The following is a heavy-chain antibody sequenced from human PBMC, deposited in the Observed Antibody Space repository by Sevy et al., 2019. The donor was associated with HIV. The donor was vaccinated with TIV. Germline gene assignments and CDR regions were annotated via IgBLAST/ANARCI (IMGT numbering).Heavy chain of an antibody. D-gene: IGHD5-12*01. CDR1: GGSVSSGSYY. CDR2: IYYSGST. V-gene: IGHV4-61*01. Sequence: SETLSLTCTVSGGSVSSGSYYWSWIRQPPGKGLEWIGYIYYSGSTNYNPSLKSQVTISVDTSKNQFSLKLRSVTAADTAVYYCAREGRDGYNREDDYWGQGTLVTVSS. J-gene: IGHJ4*02. CDR3: AREGRDGYNREDDY.